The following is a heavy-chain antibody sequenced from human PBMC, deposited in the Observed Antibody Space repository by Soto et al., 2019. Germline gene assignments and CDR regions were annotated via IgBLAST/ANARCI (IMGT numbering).Heavy chain of an antibody. V-gene: IGHV3-72*01. J-gene: IGHJ4*02. D-gene: IGHD1-26*01. CDR2: IRNKAGSYTT. CDR3: ARVRTRGSYDFDF. CDR1: GFICSDYY. Sequence: EVQLVESGGGLVQPGGSLRLSCAASGFICSDYYMDWVRQAPGKGLEWVGRIRNKAGSYTTEYAASVRGRFTISRDDSKNSLSLQMNSLKTEDTAVYYCARVRTRGSYDFDFWGQGALVTVSS.